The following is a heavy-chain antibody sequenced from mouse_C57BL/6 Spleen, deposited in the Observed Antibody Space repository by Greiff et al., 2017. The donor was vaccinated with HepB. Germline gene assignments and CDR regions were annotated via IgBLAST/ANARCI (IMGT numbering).Heavy chain of an antibody. CDR2: IRLKSDNYAT. CDR1: GFTFSNYW. V-gene: IGHV6-3*01. D-gene: IGHD2-12*01. J-gene: IGHJ4*01. Sequence: EVQLVESGGGLVQPGGSMKLSCVASGFTFSNYWMNWVRQSPEKGLEWVAQIRLKSDNYATHYAESVKGRFTISRDDSKSSVYLQMNNLRAEDTGIYYCTGALRRGGYYYAMDYWGQGTSVTVSS. CDR3: TGALRRGGYYYAMDY.